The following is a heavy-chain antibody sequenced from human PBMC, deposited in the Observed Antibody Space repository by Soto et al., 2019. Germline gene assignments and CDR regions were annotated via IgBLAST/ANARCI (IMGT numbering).Heavy chain of an antibody. CDR3: ARVGLAGTDGY. CDR1: GYTFSDYY. Sequence: QVQLVESGGGLVKPGGSLRLSCAASGYTFSDYYMSWIRQAPGKGLEWVSYISSSSSYTNYADSVKGRFTISRDNAKNSLYLQMNSLRAEHTAVYYCARVGLAGTDGYWGQGTLVTVSS. V-gene: IGHV3-11*06. D-gene: IGHD6-19*01. CDR2: ISSSSSYT. J-gene: IGHJ4*02.